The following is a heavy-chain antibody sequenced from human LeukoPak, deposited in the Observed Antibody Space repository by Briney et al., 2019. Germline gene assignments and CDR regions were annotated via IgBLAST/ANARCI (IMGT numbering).Heavy chain of an antibody. V-gene: IGHV3-23*01. J-gene: IGHJ6*02. D-gene: IGHD2-15*01. Sequence: GGSLRLSCAASGFTFSSYAMSWVRQAPGKGLEWVSAISGSGGSTYYADSVKGRFTISRDNSKNTPYLQMNSLRAEDTAVYYCAKALKPYCSGGSCYHYGMDVWGQGTTVTVSS. CDR2: ISGSGGST. CDR1: GFTFSSYA. CDR3: AKALKPYCSGGSCYHYGMDV.